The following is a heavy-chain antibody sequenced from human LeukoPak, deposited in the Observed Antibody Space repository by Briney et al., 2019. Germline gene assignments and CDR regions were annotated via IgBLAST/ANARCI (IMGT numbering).Heavy chain of an antibody. V-gene: IGHV3-23*01. J-gene: IGHJ4*02. Sequence: ETLSLTCAVYGGSFSGYYWSWVRQAPGKGLEWVSAISGSGGSTYYADSVKGRFTISRDNSKNTLYLQMNSLRAEDTAVYYCASRKIAVGWGQGTLVTVSS. CDR2: ISGSGGST. CDR1: GGSFSGYY. D-gene: IGHD6-19*01. CDR3: ASRKIAVG.